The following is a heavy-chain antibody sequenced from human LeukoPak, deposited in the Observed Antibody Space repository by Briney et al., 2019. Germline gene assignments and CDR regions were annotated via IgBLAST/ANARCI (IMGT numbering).Heavy chain of an antibody. CDR2: ISTYNGNT. CDR1: GYTFSNYG. CDR3: ARAGDSWIQLSRFDY. J-gene: IGHJ4*02. Sequence: GASVKVSCKASGYTFSNYGIIWVRQAPGQGLEWMGWISTYNGNTNYIQKLQGRVTMTTDTSTSTAYMELRSLRSDDTAVYYCARAGDSWIQLSRFDYWGQGTLVTVSS. D-gene: IGHD5-18*01. V-gene: IGHV1-18*01.